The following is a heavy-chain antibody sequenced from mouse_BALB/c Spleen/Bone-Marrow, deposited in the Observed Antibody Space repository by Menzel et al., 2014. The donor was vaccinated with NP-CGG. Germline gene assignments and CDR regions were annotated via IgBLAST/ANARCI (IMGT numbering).Heavy chain of an antibody. CDR1: GYTFTSYW. Sequence: VKLQESGAELVKPGAPVKLSCKASGYTFTSYWMNWVKQRPGRGLEWIGRIDPSDSGTHYNQKFKDKATLTVDKSSSTAYIQRSSLTSEDSAVYYCARRGYRYGFAYWGQETLVTVSA. V-gene: IGHV1-69*02. CDR2: IDPSDSGT. J-gene: IGHJ3*01. D-gene: IGHD1-2*01. CDR3: ARRGYRYGFAY.